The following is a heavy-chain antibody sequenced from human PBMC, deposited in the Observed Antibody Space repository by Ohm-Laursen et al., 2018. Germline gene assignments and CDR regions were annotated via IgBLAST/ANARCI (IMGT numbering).Heavy chain of an antibody. CDR3: ARDLAGEITFGGVIRGYYYYYGMDV. D-gene: IGHD3-16*02. V-gene: IGHV3-23*01. CDR2: ISAGGGNT. Sequence: SLRLSCSASGFTFNTYAMHWVRQAPGKGLEWVSAISAGGGNTYYADSVKGRFTISRDNSKNTLYLQMNSLRAEDTAVYYCARDLAGEITFGGVIRGYYYYYGMDVWGQGTTVTVSS. CDR1: GFTFNTYA. J-gene: IGHJ6*02.